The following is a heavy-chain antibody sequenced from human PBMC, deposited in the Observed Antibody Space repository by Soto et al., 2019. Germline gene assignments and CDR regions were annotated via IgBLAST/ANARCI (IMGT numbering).Heavy chain of an antibody. D-gene: IGHD2-2*02. CDR2: IWYDGSQK. CDR1: GFSFRSYG. J-gene: IGHJ4*01. V-gene: IGHV3-33*06. Sequence: GGSLRLSCAASGFSFRSYGMHWVRQAPGKGLEWVAVIWYDGSQKYYTDSVQGRFTISRDNSNNTLYLQMNSLRAEDTAVYYCAKEVWGLYTFGRPLDNWGHGTLVTVSS. CDR3: AKEVWGLYTFGRPLDN.